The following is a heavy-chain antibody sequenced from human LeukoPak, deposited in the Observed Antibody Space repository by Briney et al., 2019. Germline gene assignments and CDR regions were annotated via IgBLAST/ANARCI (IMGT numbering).Heavy chain of an antibody. V-gene: IGHV3-7*05. CDR3: ARAPTVTTRVFAS. J-gene: IGHJ5*01. Sequence: GGSLRLSCASSGFIVSSYWMTWVRQDPGKELEWVANIKQDGTETYYVDSLKGRFTISRDNAKNSLYLQLNSLRAEDTAVYYCARAPTVTTRVFASWGQGTLVTVSS. CDR2: IKQDGTET. CDR1: GFIVSSYW. D-gene: IGHD4-17*01.